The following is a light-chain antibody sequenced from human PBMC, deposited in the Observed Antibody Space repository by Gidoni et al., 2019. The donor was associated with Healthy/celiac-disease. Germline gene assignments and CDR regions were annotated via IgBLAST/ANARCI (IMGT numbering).Light chain of an antibody. CDR1: SSDVGGYNY. J-gene: IGLJ2*01. CDR2: DVS. CDR3: SSYTTTSPLHVV. V-gene: IGLV2-14*01. Sequence: QAALTQPASVSGAPGQSSTSSCTGHSSDVGGYNYVSWSQPQPGKSPKLIIYDVSTRPSWVSNRFSGSQPANTAALTLSGLQAEDDADYYCSSYTTTSPLHVVFGGGTTLTVL.